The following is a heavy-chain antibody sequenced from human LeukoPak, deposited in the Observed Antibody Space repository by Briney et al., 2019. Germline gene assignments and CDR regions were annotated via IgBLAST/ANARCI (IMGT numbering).Heavy chain of an antibody. CDR3: ARAMTDNYYYGMDV. J-gene: IGHJ6*02. D-gene: IGHD2-21*02. Sequence: GGSLRLSCAASGFNFYDYGMTWVRQAPGKGLEWVSTIDWNGVSTGYADSVKGRFTISRDNAKNSLYLQMNSLRAEDTALYYCARAMTDNYYYGMDVWGQGTTVTVSS. CDR2: IDWNGVST. CDR1: GFNFYDYG. V-gene: IGHV3-20*04.